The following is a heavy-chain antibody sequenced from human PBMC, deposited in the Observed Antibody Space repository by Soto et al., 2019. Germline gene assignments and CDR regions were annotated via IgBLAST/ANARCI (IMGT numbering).Heavy chain of an antibody. V-gene: IGHV4-39*01. J-gene: IGHJ6*02. CDR3: ARLHGYCISSSCHGHYAMDV. CDR1: GDSISSSRYY. CDR2: LYFIGNT. Sequence: PSETLSLTCTVSGDSISSSRYYWGWIRQPPGKGLEWIGSLYFIGNTYYNPSLKSRLTISVDTSKNRFSLKVTSVTAADTAVYYCARLHGYCISSSCHGHYAMDVWGQGTTVTVSS. D-gene: IGHD2-2*01.